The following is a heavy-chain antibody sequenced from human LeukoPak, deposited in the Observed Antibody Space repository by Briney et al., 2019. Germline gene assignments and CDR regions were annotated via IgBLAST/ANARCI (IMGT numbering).Heavy chain of an antibody. CDR2: IRSKAYGGTT. D-gene: IGHD3-22*01. CDR3: TRDSSDGYYYKFDY. Sequence: GGSLRLSCAASGFTVSSNYMSWVRQAPGKGLEWVGFIRSKAYGGTTEYAASVKGRFTISRDDSKSIAYLQMNSLKTEDTAVYYCTRDSSDGYYYKFDYWGQGTLVTVSS. V-gene: IGHV3-49*04. CDR1: GFTVSSNY. J-gene: IGHJ4*02.